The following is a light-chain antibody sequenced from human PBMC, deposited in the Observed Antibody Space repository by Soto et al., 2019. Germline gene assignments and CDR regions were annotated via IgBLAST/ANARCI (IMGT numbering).Light chain of an antibody. CDR3: AAWDDSLSNV. J-gene: IGLJ1*01. CDR1: SSNIGSNY. CDR2: RNN. V-gene: IGLV1-47*01. Sequence: HSVLTQPPSASGTPGQRVTISCSGSSSNIGSNYVYWYQQLPGTAPKLLIYRNNQRPSGVPDRFSGSKSGTSASLAISGLRSEDEADYYCAAWDDSLSNVFGTGTKVTVL.